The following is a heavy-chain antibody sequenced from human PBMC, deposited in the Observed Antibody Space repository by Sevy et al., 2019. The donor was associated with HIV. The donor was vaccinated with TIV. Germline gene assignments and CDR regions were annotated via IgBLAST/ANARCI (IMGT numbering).Heavy chain of an antibody. D-gene: IGHD3-10*01. V-gene: IGHV3-7*01. CDR1: GFTFRNFW. CDR3: AKSYFGSGTSYGMDL. J-gene: IGHJ6*02. CDR2: IRQDGSEK. Sequence: GGSLRVSCAVSGFTFRNFWMSWVRQAPGKGLEWVANIRQDGSEKYYVDSVRGRFTISRDNAKNSLFLQLNSLRADDTAIYYCAKSYFGSGTSYGMDLWGRGTTVTVSS.